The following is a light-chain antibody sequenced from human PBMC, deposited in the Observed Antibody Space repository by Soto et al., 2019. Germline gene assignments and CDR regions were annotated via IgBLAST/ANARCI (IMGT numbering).Light chain of an antibody. CDR3: CSYAGRGV. V-gene: IGLV2-23*02. CDR1: RSDVGSYNL. J-gene: IGLJ3*02. CDR2: EVS. Sequence: QSVLTHPASVSGSPGQSITISCTGTRSDVGSYNLVSWYQQHPGKAPKLMIYEVSKRPSGVSNRFSGSKSGNTASLTISGLQSEDEADYYCCSYAGRGVFGGGTKLTVL.